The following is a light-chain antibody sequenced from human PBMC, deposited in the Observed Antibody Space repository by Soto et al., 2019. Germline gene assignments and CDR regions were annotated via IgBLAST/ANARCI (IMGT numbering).Light chain of an antibody. J-gene: IGLJ2*01. CDR2: EVT. CDR1: SSDVGGYDY. V-gene: IGLV2-8*01. Sequence: QSALTQPPSASASPGQSVTISCTGTSSDVGGYDYVSWYQHHPGKAPKLIIFEVTKRPSGVPGRFYGSKSGNTASLTVSGLQADDEAFYYCTSYGGSNNYLIFGGGTQLTVL. CDR3: TSYGGSNNYLI.